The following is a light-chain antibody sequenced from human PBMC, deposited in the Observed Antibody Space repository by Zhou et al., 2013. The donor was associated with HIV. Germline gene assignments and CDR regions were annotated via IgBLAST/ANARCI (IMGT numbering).Light chain of an antibody. V-gene: IGKV1-5*03. CDR1: QSIGRE. CDR3: LQDYNYPPT. CDR2: KAS. J-gene: IGKJ4*01. Sequence: DIQMTQSPSTLSTSAGDRVTITCRASQSIGRELAWYQQKPGQVPKVLIYKASSLDGGVPSRFSGSGSATEFTLTISSLQPDDFATYYCLQDYNYPPTFGGGTKIDIK.